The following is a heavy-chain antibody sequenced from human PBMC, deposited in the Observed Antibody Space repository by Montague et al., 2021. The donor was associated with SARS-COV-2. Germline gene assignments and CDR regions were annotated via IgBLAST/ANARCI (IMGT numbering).Heavy chain of an antibody. CDR1: GGSISSGSYY. CDR3: ASDNAVAYYFDY. Sequence: TLSLTCTVSGGSISSGSYYWSWIRQPAGKGLEWIGRIYISGSTNYNPSLKSRVTISVDTSKNQFSLKLSSVTAADTAVYYCASDNAVAYYFDYWGQGTLVTVSS. J-gene: IGHJ4*02. V-gene: IGHV4-61*02. D-gene: IGHD5-12*01. CDR2: IYISGST.